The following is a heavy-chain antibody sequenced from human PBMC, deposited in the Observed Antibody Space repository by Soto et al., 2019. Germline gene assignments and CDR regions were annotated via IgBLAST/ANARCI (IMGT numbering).Heavy chain of an antibody. CDR3: ARVSSSIVVVPDYGMDV. D-gene: IGHD2-15*01. CDR2: ISGKNGNT. V-gene: IGHV1-18*04. CDR1: GYTSISHG. J-gene: IGHJ6*02. Sequence: QVQLVQSGVEVKKPEASVKVSCKASGYTSISHGISWVRQAPGQGLEWMGWISGKNGNTNYAQKLQGRVTLTTDTSTSTAYMELRSLRSDDTAVYYCARVSSSIVVVPDYGMDVWGQGTTVTVSS.